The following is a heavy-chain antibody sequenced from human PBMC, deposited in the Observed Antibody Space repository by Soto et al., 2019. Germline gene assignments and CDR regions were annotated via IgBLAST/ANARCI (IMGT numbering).Heavy chain of an antibody. D-gene: IGHD3-22*01. CDR2: TYYRSKWYN. Sequence: SQTLSLTCAISGDSVSSNSAAWNWIRQSPSRGLEWLGRTYYRSKWYNDYAVSVKSRITINPDTSKNQFSLQLNSVTPEDTAVYYCARILALYYYDSSGYQHYYYYGMDVWGQGTTVTVSS. V-gene: IGHV6-1*01. CDR3: ARILALYYYDSSGYQHYYYYGMDV. CDR1: GDSVSSNSAA. J-gene: IGHJ6*02.